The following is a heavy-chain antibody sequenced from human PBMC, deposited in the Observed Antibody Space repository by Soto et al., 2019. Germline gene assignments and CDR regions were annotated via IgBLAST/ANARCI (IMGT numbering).Heavy chain of an antibody. Sequence: GGSLRLSCAASGFTFSSYSMNWVRQAPGKGLEWVSYISSSSSTIYYPDSVKGRFTISRDNAKNSLYLQMNSLRAEDTAVYYCARDPVVTKEYYYYYYYMDVWGKGTTVTVSS. CDR3: ARDPVVTKEYYYYYYYMDV. CDR2: ISSSSSTI. V-gene: IGHV3-48*01. J-gene: IGHJ6*03. D-gene: IGHD2-21*02. CDR1: GFTFSSYS.